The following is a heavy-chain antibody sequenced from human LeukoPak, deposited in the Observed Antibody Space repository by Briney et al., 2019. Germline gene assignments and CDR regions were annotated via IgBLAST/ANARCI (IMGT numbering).Heavy chain of an antibody. CDR3: ATKQWLAPPPDS. Sequence: GVSLRLSCAASGFTFSKYWMLWVRQAPGKGLESVSRINTDWTVTTYADSVKGRFTVSIDNADNTMFLQMNSVRDEDTAVYYCATKQWLAPPPDSWGQGTPVTASS. V-gene: IGHV3-74*01. CDR1: GFTFSKYW. J-gene: IGHJ4*02. CDR2: INTDWTVT. D-gene: IGHD6-19*01.